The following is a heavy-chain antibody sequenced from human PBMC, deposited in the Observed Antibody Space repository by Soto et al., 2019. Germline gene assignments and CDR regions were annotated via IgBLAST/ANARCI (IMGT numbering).Heavy chain of an antibody. D-gene: IGHD6-13*01. CDR2: INFNSGSI. CDR1: GFPFDDYA. V-gene: IGHV3-9*01. Sequence: PGGSLRLSCAASGFPFDDYAMHLVRQFPGKGLEWVSCINFNSGSIGYADSVKGRFAISRDNAKNSLHLQMNSLRAEDTAFYYCVKDESINWYSGHFRHWGQGTLVTVSS. CDR3: VKDESINWYSGHFRH. J-gene: IGHJ1*01.